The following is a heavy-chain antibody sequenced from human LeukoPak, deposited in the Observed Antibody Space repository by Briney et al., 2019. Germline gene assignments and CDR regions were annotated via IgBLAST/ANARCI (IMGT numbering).Heavy chain of an antibody. Sequence: QAGGSLRLSCAASGFTFSVAAMTWVRQAPGKGLEWVSLIGASGESTYYADSVKGRFSVSRDNSKNTMYLQMNSLRAEDTAVYYCAKDIEASIWGQGTLVAVSS. D-gene: IGHD2-15*01. V-gene: IGHV3-23*01. CDR1: GFTFSVAA. CDR2: IGASGEST. J-gene: IGHJ4*02. CDR3: AKDIEASI.